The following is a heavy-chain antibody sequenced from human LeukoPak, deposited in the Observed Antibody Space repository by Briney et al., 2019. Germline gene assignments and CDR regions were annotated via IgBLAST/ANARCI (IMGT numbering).Heavy chain of an antibody. D-gene: IGHD5-18*01. J-gene: IGHJ4*02. V-gene: IGHV3-23*01. CDR2: ISGSGGDT. Sequence: GGSLRLSCAASGFTFSNFLMTWVRQAPGKGPEWVSAISGSGGDTYYADSVKGRFTISRDNSKNTLYLQMNSLRAEDTAVYYCAKGVDTAMVDYWGQGTLVTVSS. CDR1: GFTFSNFL. CDR3: AKGVDTAMVDY.